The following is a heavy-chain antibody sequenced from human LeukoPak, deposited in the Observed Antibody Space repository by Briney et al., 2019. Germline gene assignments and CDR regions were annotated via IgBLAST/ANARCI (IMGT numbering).Heavy chain of an antibody. Sequence: EGSLRLSCAASGFTFSASAMNWVRQAPAKGLEWVSSVNGGGSSTYYADSVKGRFTISRDNSKNMLYLQMNSLRAEDTAVYYCARDPERYGGNSCDYWGQGTLVTVSS. CDR3: ARDPERYGGNSCDY. J-gene: IGHJ4*02. CDR1: GFTFSASA. V-gene: IGHV3-23*01. CDR2: VNGGGSST. D-gene: IGHD4-23*01.